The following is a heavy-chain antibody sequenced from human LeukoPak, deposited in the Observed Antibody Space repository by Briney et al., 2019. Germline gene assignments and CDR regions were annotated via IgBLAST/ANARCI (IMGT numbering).Heavy chain of an antibody. CDR1: GGSISSYY. V-gene: IGHV4-59*01. D-gene: IGHD5-18*01. J-gene: IGHJ6*03. CDR3: ARTTEGGYTYNYFYYYYMDV. CDR2: IYYSGST. Sequence: PSETLSLTCSVSGGSISSYYWSWIRQPPGKGLEWIGYIYYSGSTNYNPSLKSRISISVDTSKNQFSLKLSSVTAADTAVYYCARTTEGGYTYNYFYYYYMDVWGKGTTVTISS.